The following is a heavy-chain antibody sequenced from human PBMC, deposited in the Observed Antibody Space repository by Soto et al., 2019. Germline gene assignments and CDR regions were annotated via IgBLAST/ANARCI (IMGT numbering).Heavy chain of an antibody. J-gene: IGHJ6*02. CDR2: ISAYNGNT. V-gene: IGHV1-18*01. D-gene: IGHD2-2*01. CDR3: AREIRGVVPAANYYGMDV. CDR1: GYTFTSYG. Sequence: QVQLVQSGAEVKKPGASVKVSCKASGYTFTSYGISWVRQAPGQGLEWMGWISAYNGNTNYAQKLQGRVTMTTDTSTSTANMELRRLRSDDTAVNYCAREIRGVVPAANYYGMDVWGQGTTVTVSS.